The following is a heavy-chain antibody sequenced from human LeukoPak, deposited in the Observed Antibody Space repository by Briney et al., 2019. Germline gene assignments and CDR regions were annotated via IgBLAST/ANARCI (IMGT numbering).Heavy chain of an antibody. J-gene: IGHJ1*01. CDR2: IYTSGST. D-gene: IGHD3-16*01. V-gene: IGHV4-61*02. CDR3: ARGALTGYFQH. CDR1: GGSISSGSYN. Sequence: SETLSLTSSVSGGSISSGSYNWSWIRQPAGKGLEWIGRIYTSGSTDYNPSLKSRVTISVDTSKSQFSLKLTSVTAADTAVYYCARGALTGYFQHWGQGTLVTVSS.